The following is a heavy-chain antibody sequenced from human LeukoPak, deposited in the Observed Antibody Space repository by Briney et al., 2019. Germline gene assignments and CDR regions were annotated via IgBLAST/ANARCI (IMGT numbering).Heavy chain of an antibody. CDR3: ARGSCSSRSCYKRVNGLDV. Sequence: GGSLRLSCAASGFTFSNYDMHWVRHTTGKGLEWVSAFHTAGDIHYSGSVKGRFATSRENAKNSFYLQMNNLRAGDTAVYYCARGSCSSRSCYKRVNGLDVWGQGTPVTVSS. CDR2: FHTAGDI. J-gene: IGHJ6*02. D-gene: IGHD2-15*01. CDR1: GFTFSNYD. V-gene: IGHV3-13*01.